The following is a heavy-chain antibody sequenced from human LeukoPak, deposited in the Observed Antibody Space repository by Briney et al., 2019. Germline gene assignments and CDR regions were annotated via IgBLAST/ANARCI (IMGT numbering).Heavy chain of an antibody. CDR2: IRYDGSNK. Sequence: GGSLRLSCAASGFTFSSYGMHWVRQAPGKGLEWVAFIRYDGSNKYYADSVKGRFTISRDNSKNTLYLQMNSLRGEDTARYYCAKDTASSWWYFDLWGRGTLVTVSS. J-gene: IGHJ2*01. CDR1: GFTFSSYG. V-gene: IGHV3-30*02. D-gene: IGHD5-18*01. CDR3: AKDTASSWWYFDL.